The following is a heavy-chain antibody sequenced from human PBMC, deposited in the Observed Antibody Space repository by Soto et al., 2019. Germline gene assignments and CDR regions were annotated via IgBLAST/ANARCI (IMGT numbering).Heavy chain of an antibody. CDR1: GFMFRGYW. V-gene: IGHV3-7*03. CDR3: ARVAFGVVSPFDY. J-gene: IGHJ4*02. D-gene: IGHD3-3*01. Sequence: GGSLRLSCAASGFMFRGYWRYWVRQAPGKGLEWVANIKPDGSEKFYVDSVKGRFTISRDNAKNSLYLQMNSLRAEDTAVYYCARVAFGVVSPFDYWGQGTLVTVSS. CDR2: IKPDGSEK.